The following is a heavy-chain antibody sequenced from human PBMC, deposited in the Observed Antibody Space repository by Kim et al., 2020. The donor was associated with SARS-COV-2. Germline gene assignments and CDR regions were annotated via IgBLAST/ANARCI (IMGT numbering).Heavy chain of an antibody. CDR1: GGSISSSSYY. J-gene: IGHJ5*02. CDR2: IYYSGST. Sequence: SETLSLTCTVSGGSISSSSYYWGWIRQPPGKGLEWIGSIYYSGSTYYNPSHKSRVTISVDTSKNQFSLKLSSVTAADTAVYYCARSQPRRFGEFVYWFDPWGQRTLVTVSS. CDR3: ARSQPRRFGEFVYWFDP. V-gene: IGHV4-39*01. D-gene: IGHD3-10*01.